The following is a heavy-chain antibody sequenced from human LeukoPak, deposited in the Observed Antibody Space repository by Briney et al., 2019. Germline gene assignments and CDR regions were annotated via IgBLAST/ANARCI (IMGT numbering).Heavy chain of an antibody. Sequence: GGSLGLSCAASGFTFSSYSMNWVRQAPGKGLEWVSSISSSSSYIYYADSVKGRFTISRDNAKNSLYLQMNSPRAEDTAVYYCARVGAAAGLGPNFDYWGQGTLVTVSS. V-gene: IGHV3-21*01. CDR3: ARVGAAAGLGPNFDY. CDR2: ISSSSSYI. CDR1: GFTFSSYS. D-gene: IGHD6-13*01. J-gene: IGHJ4*02.